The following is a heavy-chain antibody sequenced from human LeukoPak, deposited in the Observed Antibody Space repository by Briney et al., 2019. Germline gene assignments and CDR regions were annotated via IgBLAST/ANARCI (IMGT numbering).Heavy chain of an antibody. J-gene: IGHJ6*02. CDR2: FDPEDGET. V-gene: IGHV1-24*01. CDR1: GGTFSSYA. CDR3: ATQESAYGLYYGMDV. Sequence: GASVKVSCKASGGTFSSYAISWVRQAPGKGLEWMGGFDPEDGETIYAQKFQGRVTMTEDTSTDTAYMELSSLRSEDTAVYYCATQESAYGLYYGMDVWGQGTTVTVSS. D-gene: IGHD2-21*01.